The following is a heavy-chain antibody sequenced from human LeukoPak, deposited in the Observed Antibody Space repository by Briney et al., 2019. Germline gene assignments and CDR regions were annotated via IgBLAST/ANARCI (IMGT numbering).Heavy chain of an antibody. CDR3: ARDPHEFSSGWSHFEY. V-gene: IGHV1-2*02. CDR2: IHPDSGST. Sequence: ASVKVSCKASGYTFATYHIHWVRQAPGQGLEWMGWIHPDSGSTNYAQKFQGRVTMTTDTSITTSYMELSGLTSDDTAVYYCARDPHEFSSGWSHFEYWGQGTLVTVSS. J-gene: IGHJ4*02. CDR1: GYTFATYH. D-gene: IGHD6-19*01.